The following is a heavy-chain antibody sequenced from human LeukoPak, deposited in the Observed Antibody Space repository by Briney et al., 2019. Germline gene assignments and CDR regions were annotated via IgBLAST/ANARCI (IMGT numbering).Heavy chain of an antibody. CDR3: ARDGVAGARHPFDS. Sequence: PGGSLRLSCAASGFSLSTYWMSWVRQAPGKGLEWVANIKQDGSEKHYVDSVKGRFTISRDNAKSSLYLQMNSLRVEGTAVYYCARDGVAGARHPFDSWGQGTLVTVSS. V-gene: IGHV3-7*04. CDR2: IKQDGSEK. J-gene: IGHJ4*02. CDR1: GFSLSTYW. D-gene: IGHD6-19*01.